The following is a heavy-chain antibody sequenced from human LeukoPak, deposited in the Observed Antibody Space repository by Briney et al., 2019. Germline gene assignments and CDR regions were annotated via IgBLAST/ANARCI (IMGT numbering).Heavy chain of an antibody. Sequence: SETLSLTCTVSGDSISSGYYWGWIRQSPGKGLGWIGSIYHTGSTNYNPSLNRRATMSVATSKSQFSLSLRSVTAADTAVYYCAKGIKCSSLSCDAFGPWGQGTPVTVSS. CDR3: AKGIKCSSLSCDAFGP. J-gene: IGHJ5*02. V-gene: IGHV4-38-2*02. D-gene: IGHD2-2*01. CDR2: IYHTGST. CDR1: GDSISSGYY.